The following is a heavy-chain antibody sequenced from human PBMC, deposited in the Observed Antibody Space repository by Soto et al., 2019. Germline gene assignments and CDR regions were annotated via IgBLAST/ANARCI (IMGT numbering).Heavy chain of an antibody. CDR3: VRRPPVTTRVSSFDY. CDR1: GYTFTGYY. J-gene: IGHJ4*02. V-gene: IGHV1-2*02. CDR2: INPNSGGT. Sequence: ASVKVSCKASGYTFTGYYMHWVRQAPGQGLEWMGWINPNSGGTNYAQKFQGRVTMTRDTSISTAYMELSRLRSDDTAVYYCVRRPPVTTRVSSFDYWGQGTLVTVSS. D-gene: IGHD4-17*01.